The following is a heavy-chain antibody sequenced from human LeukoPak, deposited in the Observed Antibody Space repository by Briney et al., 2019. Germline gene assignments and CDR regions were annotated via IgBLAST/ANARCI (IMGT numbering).Heavy chain of an antibody. D-gene: IGHD1-26*01. V-gene: IGHV4-59*01. CDR1: GGSISSYY. CDR3: ARGEGATPFYYYMDV. J-gene: IGHJ6*03. CDR2: IYYSGST. Sequence: SETLSLTCTVSGGSISSYYWSWIRQPPGKGLEWIGYIYYSGSTNYNPSLKSRVTISVDTSKNQFSLKLSSVTAADTAVYYCARGEGATPFYYYMDVWGKGTTVTVSS.